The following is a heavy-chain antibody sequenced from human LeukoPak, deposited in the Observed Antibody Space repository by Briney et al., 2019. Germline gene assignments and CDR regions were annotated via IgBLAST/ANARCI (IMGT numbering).Heavy chain of an antibody. CDR1: GFTFRSYG. CDR3: ARDLGFSYGYGRANYYYYGMDV. D-gene: IGHD5-18*01. J-gene: IGHJ6*02. CDR2: LWYDGSNK. Sequence: GGSLGLSCAASGFTFRSYGMHWVRQAPGTGLEWVAVLWYDGSNKYYADSVKGRFTISRDNFKNTLYLQMNSLRAEDTAVYYCARDLGFSYGYGRANYYYYGMDVWGQGTTVTVSS. V-gene: IGHV3-33*01.